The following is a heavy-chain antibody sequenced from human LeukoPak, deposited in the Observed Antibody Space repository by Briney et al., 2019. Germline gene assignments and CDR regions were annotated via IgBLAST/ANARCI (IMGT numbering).Heavy chain of an antibody. CDR1: GFTFDDYA. CDR3: ARDPVVPAAIDDSYFDY. D-gene: IGHD2-2*01. J-gene: IGHJ4*02. V-gene: IGHV3-9*01. CDR2: ISWNSGSI. Sequence: GGSLRLSCAASGFTFDDYAMHWVRQAPGKGLEWVSGISWNSGSIGYADSVKGRFTISRDNAKNSLYLQMNSLRAEDTAVYYCARDPVVPAAIDDSYFDYWGQGTLVTVSS.